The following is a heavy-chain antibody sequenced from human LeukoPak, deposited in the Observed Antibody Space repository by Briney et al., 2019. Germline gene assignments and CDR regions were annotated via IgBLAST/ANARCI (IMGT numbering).Heavy chain of an antibody. D-gene: IGHD5-24*01. J-gene: IGHJ6*02. Sequence: PSETLSLTCTVSGGSISTYYWSWIRQPPGKGLEWIGYIYYSGRTNYNPSLRSRVTISVDTSRNQFSLKLTSVTAADTAVYYCARRLESYYGMDVWGLGTTVTVSS. CDR2: IYYSGRT. CDR3: ARRLESYYGMDV. CDR1: GGSISTYY. V-gene: IGHV4-59*01.